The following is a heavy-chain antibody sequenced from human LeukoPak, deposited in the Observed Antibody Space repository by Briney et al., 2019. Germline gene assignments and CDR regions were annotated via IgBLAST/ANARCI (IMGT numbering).Heavy chain of an antibody. V-gene: IGHV4-59*08. CDR2: IYYSGST. CDR1: GGSISYYY. J-gene: IGHJ2*01. D-gene: IGHD3-22*01. CDR3: ARRDSSGYYSRDWYFDL. Sequence: PSETLSLTCTVSGGSISYYYWSWIRQSPGKGLEWIGYIYYSGSTNYNPSLKSRVTISVDTSKNQFSLKLSSVTAADTAVYYCARRDSSGYYSRDWYFDLWGRGTLVSVSS.